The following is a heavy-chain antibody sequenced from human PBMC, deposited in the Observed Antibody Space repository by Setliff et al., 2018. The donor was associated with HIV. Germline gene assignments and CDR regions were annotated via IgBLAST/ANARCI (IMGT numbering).Heavy chain of an antibody. D-gene: IGHD1-7*01. CDR1: GFTFSSYN. Sequence: GGSLRLSCAASGFTFSSYNMNWVRQAPGKGLEWVSCISSSSSYMYYADSVKGRFTISRDNGKNSLYLQMNSLRAEDTAVYYCAGVPTGTTSAFDYWGQGTLVTVSS. J-gene: IGHJ4*02. V-gene: IGHV3-21*01. CDR2: ISSSSSYM. CDR3: AGVPTGTTSAFDY.